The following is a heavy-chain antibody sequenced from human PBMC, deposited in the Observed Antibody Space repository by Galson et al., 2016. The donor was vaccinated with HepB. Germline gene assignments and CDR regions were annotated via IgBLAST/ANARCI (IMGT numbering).Heavy chain of an antibody. CDR3: ARGYRQHNRHFDWLLSTRYYFDY. Sequence: SVKVSCKASGYTFTGYYMHWVRQAPGQGLVWMGWINPNSGGTNYAQKFQGWVTMTRDTSISTAYMALSRLRSDDTAVDYCARGYRQHNRHFDWLLSTRYYFDYWGQGTLVTVSS. CDR1: GYTFTGYY. V-gene: IGHV1-2*04. J-gene: IGHJ4*02. D-gene: IGHD3-9*01. CDR2: INPNSGGT.